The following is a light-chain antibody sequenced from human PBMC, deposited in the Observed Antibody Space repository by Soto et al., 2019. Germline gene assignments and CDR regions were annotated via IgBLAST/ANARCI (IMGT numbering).Light chain of an antibody. Sequence: IVLTQSPGTLSLSPGERATLYCRASQSLSRSLAWYQQKPGQAPRLLIYDASNRATGIPARFSGSGSGTDFTLTISSLEPEDFAVYYCQQRSNWPPITFGQGTRLEIK. CDR1: QSLSRS. CDR3: QQRSNWPPIT. CDR2: DAS. V-gene: IGKV3-11*01. J-gene: IGKJ5*01.